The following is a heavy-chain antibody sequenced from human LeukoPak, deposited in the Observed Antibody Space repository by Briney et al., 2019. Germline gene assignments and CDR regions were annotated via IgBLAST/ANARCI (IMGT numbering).Heavy chain of an antibody. Sequence: GSLRLSCAASGFTFSSYWMHWVRQAPGKGLVWVSRINSDGSSTSYADSVKGRFTISRDNAKNTLYLQMNSLRAEDTAVYYCARASSRWARPFDYWGQGTLVTVSS. D-gene: IGHD1-26*01. V-gene: IGHV3-74*01. CDR1: GFTFSSYW. CDR2: INSDGSST. CDR3: ARASSRWARPFDY. J-gene: IGHJ4*02.